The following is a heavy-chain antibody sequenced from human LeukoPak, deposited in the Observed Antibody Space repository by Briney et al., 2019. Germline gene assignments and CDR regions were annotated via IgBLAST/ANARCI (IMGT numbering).Heavy chain of an antibody. CDR1: GYTFTNYY. J-gene: IGHJ6*03. CDR3: ARDGSAAAGRYYYYYYMDV. D-gene: IGHD6-13*01. CDR2: INPNSGGT. V-gene: IGHV1-2*02. Sequence: ASVKVSCKASGYTFTNYYIHWVRQAPGQGLEWMGWINPNSGGTNYAQKFQGRVTMTRDTSISTAYMELSRLRSDDTAVYYCARDGSAAAGRYYYYYYMDVWGKGTTVTISS.